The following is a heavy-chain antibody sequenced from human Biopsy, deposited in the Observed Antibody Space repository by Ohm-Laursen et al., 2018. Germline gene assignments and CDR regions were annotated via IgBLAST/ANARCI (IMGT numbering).Heavy chain of an antibody. CDR2: TFYRAKWYT. CDR1: GDSVSSNRAA. V-gene: IGHV6-1*01. J-gene: IGHJ4*02. CDR3: ARSGSDSLNYYFDF. D-gene: IGHD2-21*02. Sequence: TQTLTLTRAISGDSVSSNRAAWHWIRQSPSRGLEWLGRTFYRAKWYTDFAVSVKSRITLTPDPSTNQFSLQLNSVTPDDTAVYYCARSGSDSLNYYFDFWGQGTLVTVSS.